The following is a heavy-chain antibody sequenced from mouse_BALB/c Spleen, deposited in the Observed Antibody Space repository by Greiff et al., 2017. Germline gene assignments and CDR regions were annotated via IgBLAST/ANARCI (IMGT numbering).Heavy chain of an antibody. CDR1: GFSLTDYG. J-gene: IGHJ4*01. CDR3: AKHTLTTVVARDAMDY. CDR2: IWGGGST. D-gene: IGHD1-1*01. Sequence: VQVVESGPGLVAPSQSLSITCTVSGFSLTDYGVSWIRQPPGKGLEWLGVIWGGGSTYYNSALKSRLSISKDNSKSQVFLKMNSLQTDDTAMYYCAKHTLTTVVARDAMDYWGQGTSVTVSS. V-gene: IGHV2-6-5*01.